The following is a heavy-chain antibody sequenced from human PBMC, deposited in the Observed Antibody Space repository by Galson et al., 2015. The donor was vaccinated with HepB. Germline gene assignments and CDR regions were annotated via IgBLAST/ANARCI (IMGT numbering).Heavy chain of an antibody. D-gene: IGHD7-27*01. CDR2: IIPIFGTA. J-gene: IGHJ3*02. Sequence: SVKVSCKASGGTFSRYAISWVRQAPGQGLEWMGGIIPIFGTANYAQKFQGRVTITADESTSTAYMELSSLRSEDTAVYYCARHALGMYAFDIWGQGTMVTVSS. V-gene: IGHV1-69*13. CDR1: GGTFSRYA. CDR3: ARHALGMYAFDI.